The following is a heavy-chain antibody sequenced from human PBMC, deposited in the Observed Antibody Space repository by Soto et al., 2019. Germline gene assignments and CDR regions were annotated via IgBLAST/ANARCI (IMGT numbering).Heavy chain of an antibody. CDR1: GGSISGGYY. D-gene: IGHD3-16*01. V-gene: IGHV4-31*03. CDR2: IYFTVRT. CDR3: ARTLMIRYGGATEPIYWSFDL. Sequence: SETLSLTCTVSGGSISGGYYWTWIRQSPEKGLERLGYIYFTVRTDYNPSLTSRVVISLATSENQFSLSLNSVTAADTAVYYCARTLMIRYGGATEPIYWSFDLWGRGTLVTVSS. J-gene: IGHJ2*01.